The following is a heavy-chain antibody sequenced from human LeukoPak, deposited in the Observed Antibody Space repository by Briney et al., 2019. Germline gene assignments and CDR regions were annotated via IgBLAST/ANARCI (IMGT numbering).Heavy chain of an antibody. D-gene: IGHD2-15*01. J-gene: IGHJ4*02. CDR2: ISTSGTTI. V-gene: IGHV3-48*03. CDR1: GFTFSSYE. CDR3: ARVGILRSNDY. Sequence: GGSLRLSCAASGFTFSSYEMIWVRQAPGKGLEWVSFISTSGTTIYYADSVRGRFTFSRDNAKNSLYLQMNSLRAEDTAVYYCARVGILRSNDYWGQGTLVTVSS.